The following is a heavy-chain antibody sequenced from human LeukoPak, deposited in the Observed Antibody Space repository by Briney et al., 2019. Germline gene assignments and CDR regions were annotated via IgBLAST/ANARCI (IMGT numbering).Heavy chain of an antibody. J-gene: IGHJ4*02. D-gene: IGHD3-10*01. Sequence: SETLSLTCTVSGGSISSYYWNWIRQPPGKGLEWIGYIYYSGSTNYNPSLKSRVTISVDTSKNQFSLKLSSVTAADTAVYYCARGRFGEPNPLDYWGQGTLVTVSS. CDR3: ARGRFGEPNPLDY. V-gene: IGHV4-59*01. CDR1: GGSISSYY. CDR2: IYYSGST.